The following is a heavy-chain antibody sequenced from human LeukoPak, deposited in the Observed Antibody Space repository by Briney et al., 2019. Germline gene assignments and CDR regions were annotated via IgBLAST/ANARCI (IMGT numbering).Heavy chain of an antibody. D-gene: IGHD1-26*01. CDR1: GFTFSSYS. V-gene: IGHV3-21*01. Sequence: GGSLRLSCAASGFTFSSYSMNWVRQAPGKGVEWVSSISSSSSYIYYADSVKGRFTISRDNAKNSLYLQMNSLRAEDTAVYYCARVSELDAFDYWGQGTLVTVSS. CDR2: ISSSSSYI. CDR3: ARVSELDAFDY. J-gene: IGHJ4*02.